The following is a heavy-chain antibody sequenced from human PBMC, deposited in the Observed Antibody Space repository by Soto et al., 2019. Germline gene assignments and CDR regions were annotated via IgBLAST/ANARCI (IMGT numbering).Heavy chain of an antibody. Sequence: SETLSLTCTVSGGSISSYYWSWIRQPPGKGLEWIGYIYYSGSTNYNPSLKSRVTISVDTSKNQFSLKLSSVTAADTAVYYCARGYDSSGYRGPYFDYWGQRTLVTVSS. CDR2: IYYSGST. D-gene: IGHD3-22*01. CDR1: GGSISSYY. J-gene: IGHJ4*02. V-gene: IGHV4-59*01. CDR3: ARGYDSSGYRGPYFDY.